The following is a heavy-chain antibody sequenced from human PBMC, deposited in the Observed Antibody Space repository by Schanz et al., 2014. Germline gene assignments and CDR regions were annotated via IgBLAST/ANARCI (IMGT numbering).Heavy chain of an antibody. CDR1: GFTFSSYG. J-gene: IGHJ3*02. CDR2: IWYDGNNK. Sequence: QVQLVESGGGVVQPGRSLRLSCAASGFTFSSYGMHWVRQAPGKGLEWVAVIWYDGNNKFYADSVKGRFIISRDNSKNTLYLQMNSLRAEDTAVYYCARDGAGRAPDAFDIWGQGTMVTVSS. V-gene: IGHV3-33*01. D-gene: IGHD1-26*01. CDR3: ARDGAGRAPDAFDI.